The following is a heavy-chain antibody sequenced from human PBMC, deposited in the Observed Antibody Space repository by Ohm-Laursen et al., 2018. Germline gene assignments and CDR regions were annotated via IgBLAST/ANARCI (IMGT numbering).Heavy chain of an antibody. D-gene: IGHD3-16*01. CDR2: IGGDDRT. V-gene: IGHV3-23*01. Sequence: SLRLSCAASGFSFSSYAVTWVRQAPGKGLEWVSAIGGDDRTHYADSVKGRFTISRDNSKNTLNLQMDRLRAEDTAVYYCASLGYWGQGTLVTVSS. CDR1: GFSFSSYA. CDR3: ASLGY. J-gene: IGHJ4*02.